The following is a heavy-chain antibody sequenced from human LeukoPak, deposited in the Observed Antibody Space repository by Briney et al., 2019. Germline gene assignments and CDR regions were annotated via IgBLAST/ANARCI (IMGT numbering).Heavy chain of an antibody. CDR1: GITLSNYG. Sequence: GGSLRLSCAVSGITLSNYGKSWVRQAPGKGLEWVAGISGRGGGTNYVDSVKGRFTISRDNGKKTLYLQMNGLRAKDTAVYFCAKRGVVIRVILVGFHKEAYYFDSWGQGALVSVSS. V-gene: IGHV3-23*01. CDR2: ISGRGGGT. CDR3: AKRGVVIRVILVGFHKEAYYFDS. J-gene: IGHJ4*02. D-gene: IGHD3-22*01.